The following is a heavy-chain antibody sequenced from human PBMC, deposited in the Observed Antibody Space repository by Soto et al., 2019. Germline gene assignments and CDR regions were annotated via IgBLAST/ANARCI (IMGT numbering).Heavy chain of an antibody. D-gene: IGHD2-2*01. V-gene: IGHV3-9*01. CDR2: ISWNSGSI. J-gene: IGHJ3*02. Sequence: EVQLVESGGGLVQPGRSLRLSCAASGFTFDDYAMHWVRQAPGKGLEWVSGISWNSGSIGYADSVKGRFTISRDNAKNSLYLQMNSLRAEDTALYYCAKDIGPVLIVVVPAAETGGAFDIWGQGTMVTVSS. CDR1: GFTFDDYA. CDR3: AKDIGPVLIVVVPAAETGGAFDI.